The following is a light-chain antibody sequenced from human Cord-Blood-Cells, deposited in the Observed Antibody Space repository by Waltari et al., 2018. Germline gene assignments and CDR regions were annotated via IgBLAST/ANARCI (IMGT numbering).Light chain of an antibody. CDR2: AAS. Sequence: DIHMTQSPSSLSACVGDRVTITCRASQSISSYLNWYQQKPGKAPKFLIYAASSLQSGVPSRFSGSGSGTDFTLTISSLQPEDFATYYCQQSYSTPRTFGQGTKVEIK. CDR1: QSISSY. V-gene: IGKV1-39*01. CDR3: QQSYSTPRT. J-gene: IGKJ1*01.